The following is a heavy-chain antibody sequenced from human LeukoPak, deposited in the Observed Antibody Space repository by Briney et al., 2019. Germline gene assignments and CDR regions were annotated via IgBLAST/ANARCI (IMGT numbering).Heavy chain of an antibody. Sequence: PGGSLRLSCAASGFSFSGSAIHWVRQASGKGLEWVGRIKNKANSYATAYAASVRGRFTVSRDDSKNTAYLQMNSLKTEDTAVYYCTRLSGGWFRFDYWAREAWSPSPQ. V-gene: IGHV3-73*01. D-gene: IGHD6-19*01. J-gene: IGHJ4*02. CDR1: GFSFSGSA. CDR2: IKNKANSYAT. CDR3: TRLSGGWFRFDY.